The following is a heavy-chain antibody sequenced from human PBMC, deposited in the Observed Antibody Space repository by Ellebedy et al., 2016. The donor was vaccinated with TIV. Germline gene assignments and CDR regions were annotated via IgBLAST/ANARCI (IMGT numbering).Heavy chain of an antibody. J-gene: IGHJ4*02. CDR3: ARTGLYSPFDY. CDR2: IRGSGDNT. V-gene: IGHV3-23*01. CDR1: GFPFSNYA. D-gene: IGHD6-13*01. Sequence: GESLKISCAASGFPFSNYAMSWVRQAPGKGLQWVSAIRGSGDNTYYADSVKGRFTISRDNAKNSLFLQMNSLRAEDTAVYYCARTGLYSPFDYWGQGTLVTVSS.